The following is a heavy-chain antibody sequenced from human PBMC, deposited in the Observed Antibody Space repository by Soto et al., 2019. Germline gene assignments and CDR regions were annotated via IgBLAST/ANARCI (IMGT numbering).Heavy chain of an antibody. CDR3: ARDRGYYYDSSAN. CDR1: GGSFSGYY. CDR2: INHSGST. Sequence: PSETLSLTCAVYGGSFSGYYWSWIRQPPGKGLEWIGEINHSGSTNYNPSLKSRVTISVDTSKNQFSLKLSSVTAADTAVYYCARDRGYYYDSSANWGQGTLVTVSS. V-gene: IGHV4-34*01. D-gene: IGHD3-22*01. J-gene: IGHJ4*02.